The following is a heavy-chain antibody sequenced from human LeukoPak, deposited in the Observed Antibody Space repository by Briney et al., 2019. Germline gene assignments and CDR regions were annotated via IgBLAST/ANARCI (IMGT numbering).Heavy chain of an antibody. CDR2: IYYSGST. CDR1: GGPSSGYY. J-gene: IGHJ4*02. V-gene: IGHV4-59*01. CDR3: AREGPHSSGWYEIDY. Sequence: PSETLSLTCAVYGGPSSGYYWSWIRQPPGKGLEWIGYIYYSGSTNYNPSLKSRVTISVDTSKNQFSLKLSSVSAADTAVYYCAREGPHSSGWYEIDYWGQGTLVTVSS. D-gene: IGHD6-19*01.